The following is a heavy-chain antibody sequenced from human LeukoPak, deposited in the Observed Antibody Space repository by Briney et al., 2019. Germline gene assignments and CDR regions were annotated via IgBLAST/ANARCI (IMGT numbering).Heavy chain of an antibody. J-gene: IGHJ4*02. Sequence: PGGSLRLSCAASGRSFSFYAMSWVRQAPGKGLEWVSSISGGGAGTYYADSVRGRFTISRDNSKNTLYLQMNSLRAEDTALYYCAKDFVRYNIQFDYWGQGALVTVSS. CDR2: ISGGGAGT. D-gene: IGHD1-1*01. V-gene: IGHV3-23*01. CDR3: AKDFVRYNIQFDY. CDR1: GRSFSFYA.